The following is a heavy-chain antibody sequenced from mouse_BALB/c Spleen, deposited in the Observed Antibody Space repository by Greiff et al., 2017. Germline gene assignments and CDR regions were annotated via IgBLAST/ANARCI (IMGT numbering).Heavy chain of an antibody. J-gene: IGHJ1*01. V-gene: IGHV5-17*02. D-gene: IGHD2-4*01. CDR1: GFTFSSFG. CDR3: ASCDYDAYWDIDV. Sequence: EVQLVESGGGLVQPGGSRKLSCAASGFTFSSFGMHWVRQAPEKGLEWVAYISSGSSTIYYADTVKGRFTISRDNPNNTLFLQMTSLRSEDTAMYYCASCDYDAYWDIDVWGAGTTVTVSS. CDR2: ISSGSSTI.